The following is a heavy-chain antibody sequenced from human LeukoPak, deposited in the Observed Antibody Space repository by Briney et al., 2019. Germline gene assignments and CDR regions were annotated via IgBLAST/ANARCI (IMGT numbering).Heavy chain of an antibody. CDR3: ARVLHYYDSSGYYYGY. CDR1: GFTFSSYA. CDR2: ISGSGGST. Sequence: GGSLRLSCAASGFTFSSYAMSWVRQAPGKGLEWVSAISGSGGSTYYADSVKGRFTISRDNAKNSLYLQMNSLRAEDTAVYYCARVLHYYDSSGYYYGYWGQGTLVTVSS. J-gene: IGHJ4*02. D-gene: IGHD3-22*01. V-gene: IGHV3-23*01.